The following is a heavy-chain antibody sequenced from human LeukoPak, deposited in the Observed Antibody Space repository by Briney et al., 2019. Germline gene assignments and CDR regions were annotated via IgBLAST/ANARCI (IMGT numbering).Heavy chain of an antibody. CDR3: ARARSALFDS. Sequence: SQTLSLTCAISGDSVSSNSATWNWVRQSTSRGLEWLGRTYYRSKWSYDYSLSVKSQITISPDTSKNQFSLQLNSVTPEDTAVYYCARARSALFDSWGQGTLVTVSS. CDR1: GDSVSSNSAT. V-gene: IGHV6-1*01. J-gene: IGHJ4*02. CDR2: TYYRSKWSY. D-gene: IGHD6-19*01.